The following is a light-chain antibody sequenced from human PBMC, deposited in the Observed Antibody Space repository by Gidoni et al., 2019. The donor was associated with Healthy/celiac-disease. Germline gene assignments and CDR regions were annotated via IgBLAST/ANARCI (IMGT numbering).Light chain of an antibody. CDR2: GKN. CDR3: NARDSSGNHVV. V-gene: IGLV3-19*01. J-gene: IGLJ2*01. Sequence: SSELTQDPAVFVALGQTVRITCQGDSLRTYYASWYQQNPGQAPVLVIYGKNNRPSGIPDRFSGTNSGNTASLTITGSQAEDEADYYCNARDSSGNHVVFGGGTKLTVL. CDR1: SLRTYY.